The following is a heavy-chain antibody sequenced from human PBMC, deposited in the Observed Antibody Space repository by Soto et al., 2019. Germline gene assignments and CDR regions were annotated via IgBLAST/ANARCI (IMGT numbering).Heavy chain of an antibody. CDR1: GFTFSSYG. CDR3: AKDGNVYSSGWYAPSLDY. CDR2: ISSDGSNT. D-gene: IGHD6-19*01. V-gene: IGHV3-30*18. J-gene: IGHJ4*02. Sequence: QVQLVESGGGVVQPGRSLRLSCAASGFTFSSYGMHWVRQAPGKGLEWVAVISSDGSNTYYGDTVKGRFTISRDNSKNTRSLQMNSLRAEDTAVYYCAKDGNVYSSGWYAPSLDYWGQGTLVTVSS.